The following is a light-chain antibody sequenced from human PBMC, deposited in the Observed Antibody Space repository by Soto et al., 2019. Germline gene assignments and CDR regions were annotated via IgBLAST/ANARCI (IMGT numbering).Light chain of an antibody. CDR1: QRISSY. CDR3: LQSYSTAFT. Sequence: DIQMTQSPSSLSASVGDRVTITCRASQRISSYLNWYQQKPGKAPKLLIYAASSLQSGVPSRFSGSGSGTDFTLTITSLQPEDFATYYCLQSYSTAFTFGPGTKVDIK. CDR2: AAS. V-gene: IGKV1-39*01. J-gene: IGKJ3*01.